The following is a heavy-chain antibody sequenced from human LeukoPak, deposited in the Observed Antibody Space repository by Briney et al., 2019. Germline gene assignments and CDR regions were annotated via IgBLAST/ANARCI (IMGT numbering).Heavy chain of an antibody. Sequence: PSETLSLTCTASGGSISSYYWSCIRQPPGKGLEWIGYISYRGSTNYNPSLKSRVTISVDTSKAQFSLKLSSATAADTAVYYCARGGPYCSGGSCSDYWGQGILVTVSS. D-gene: IGHD2-15*01. CDR2: ISYRGST. CDR1: GGSISSYY. CDR3: ARGGPYCSGGSCSDY. V-gene: IGHV4-59*08. J-gene: IGHJ4*02.